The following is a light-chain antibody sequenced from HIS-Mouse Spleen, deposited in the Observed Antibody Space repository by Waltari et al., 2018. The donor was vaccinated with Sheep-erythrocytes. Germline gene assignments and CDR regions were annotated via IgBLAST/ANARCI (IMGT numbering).Light chain of an antibody. V-gene: IGLV2-23*01. CDR1: GSDVRSYNL. CDR2: EGS. Sequence: QSALTQPASVSGSPGQSITISCTGTGSDVRSYNLVSWYQQHPGKAPELMIYEGSKRPSGVSNRFSGSKSGNTASLTISGLQAEDEADYYCCSYAGSSTPWVFGGGTKLTVL. J-gene: IGLJ3*02. CDR3: CSYAGSSTPWV.